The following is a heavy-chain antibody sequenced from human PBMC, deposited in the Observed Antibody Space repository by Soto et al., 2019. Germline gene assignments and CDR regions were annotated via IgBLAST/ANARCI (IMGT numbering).Heavy chain of an antibody. J-gene: IGHJ4*02. V-gene: IGHV1-69*04. D-gene: IGHD3-10*01. CDR1: GGTFSSYT. CDR2: IIPILGIA. CDR3: AREEYYYGSGAFFDY. Sequence: ASVKVSCXASGGTFSSYTISWVRQAPGQGLEWMGRIIPILGIANYAQKFQGRVTITADKSTSTAYMELSSLRSEDTAVYYCAREEYYYGSGAFFDYWGQGTLVTVSS.